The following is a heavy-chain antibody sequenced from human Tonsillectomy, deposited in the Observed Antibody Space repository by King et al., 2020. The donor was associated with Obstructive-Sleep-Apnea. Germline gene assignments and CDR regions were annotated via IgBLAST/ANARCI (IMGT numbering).Heavy chain of an antibody. V-gene: IGHV3-30-3*01. J-gene: IGHJ4*02. D-gene: IGHD3-10*01. CDR2: ISSDAANK. CDR3: VRGSRLWFGEY. CDR1: GFTFNKYF. Sequence: VQLVESGGGVVQPGRSLRISCVGTGFTFNKYFLHWVRQAPGKGLEWVAVISSDAANKYYAESVKGRFTISRDNSNNTLYLQMNSLGSEDTAVYFCVRGSRLWFGEYWGQGTLVTVSS.